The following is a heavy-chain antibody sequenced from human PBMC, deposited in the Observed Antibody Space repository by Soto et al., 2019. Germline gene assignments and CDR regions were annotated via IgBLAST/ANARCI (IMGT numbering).Heavy chain of an antibody. Sequence: SETLSLTCAVYGGSFSCYYWSWIRQPPGKGLEWIGEINHSGSTNYNPSLKSRVTISVDTSKNQFSLKLSSVTAADTAVYYCAKGRRYYYDSSGYYFDYWGQGTLVTVYS. V-gene: IGHV4-34*01. J-gene: IGHJ4*02. CDR3: AKGRRYYYDSSGYYFDY. D-gene: IGHD3-22*01. CDR2: INHSGST. CDR1: GGSFSCYY.